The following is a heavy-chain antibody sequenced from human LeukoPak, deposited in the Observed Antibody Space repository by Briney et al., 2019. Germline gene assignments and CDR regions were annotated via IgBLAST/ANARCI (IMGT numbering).Heavy chain of an antibody. CDR2: ISYDGSNK. J-gene: IGHJ4*02. Sequence: GGSLRLSCAASGFTFSSYGMHWVRQAPGKGLEWVAVISYDGSNKYYADSVKGRFTISRDNSKNTLYLQMNSLRAEDTAVYYCAKGAPGGAVAGTDYWGQGTLVTVSS. D-gene: IGHD6-19*01. CDR1: GFTFSSYG. CDR3: AKGAPGGAVAGTDY. V-gene: IGHV3-30*18.